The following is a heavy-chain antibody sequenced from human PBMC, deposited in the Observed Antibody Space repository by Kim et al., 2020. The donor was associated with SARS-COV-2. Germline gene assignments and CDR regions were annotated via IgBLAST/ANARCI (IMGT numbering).Heavy chain of an antibody. Sequence: SVKGRFTISRDNSKNTLYLQMNRLRAEDTAVYYCAKDRWYGGNSGLFDYWGQGTLVTVSS. D-gene: IGHD2-21*02. J-gene: IGHJ4*02. CDR3: AKDRWYGGNSGLFDY. V-gene: IGHV3-23*01.